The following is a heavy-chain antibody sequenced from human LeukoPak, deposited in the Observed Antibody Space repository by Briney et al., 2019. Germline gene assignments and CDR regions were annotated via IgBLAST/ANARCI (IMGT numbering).Heavy chain of an antibody. CDR2: IRYDGSNK. V-gene: IGHV3-30*02. CDR3: AKESYNIRAFDI. CDR1: GFTFDDYA. Sequence: AGGSLRLSCAASGFTFDDYAMHWVRQAPGKGLEWVAFIRYDGSNKYYADSVKGRFTISRDNSKNTLYLQMNSLRAEDTAVYYCAKESYNIRAFDIWGQGTMVTVSS. D-gene: IGHD1-1*01. J-gene: IGHJ3*02.